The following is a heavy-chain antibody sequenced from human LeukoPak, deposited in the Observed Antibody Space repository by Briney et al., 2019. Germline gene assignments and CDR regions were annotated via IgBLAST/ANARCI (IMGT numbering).Heavy chain of an antibody. J-gene: IGHJ6*03. Sequence: GGSLRLSCAASGFTFSSYEMNWVRQAPGKGLEWVSYISSSGSTIYYADSVKGRFTISRDNAKNSLYLQMNSLRAEDTAVYYCARTNYYYYYMDVWGKGTTVTVSS. CDR1: GFTFSSYE. CDR2: ISSSGSTI. V-gene: IGHV3-48*03. CDR3: ARTNYYYYYMDV.